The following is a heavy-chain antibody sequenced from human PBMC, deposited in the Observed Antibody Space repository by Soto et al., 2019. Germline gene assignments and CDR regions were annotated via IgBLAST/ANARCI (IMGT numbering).Heavy chain of an antibody. CDR3: ARYYYGSGSFFDY. D-gene: IGHD3-10*01. CDR1: GGSISRYY. Sequence: QVQLQESGPGLVRPSETLSLTCTVSGGSISRYYWSWIRQPPGKGLEWIGYIYYSGTNYNPSLKSRITISVDTSNSQFFLKLDSVTAADTAVYYCARYYYGSGSFFDYWGQGTLVTVSS. J-gene: IGHJ4*02. V-gene: IGHV4-59*01. CDR2: IYYSGT.